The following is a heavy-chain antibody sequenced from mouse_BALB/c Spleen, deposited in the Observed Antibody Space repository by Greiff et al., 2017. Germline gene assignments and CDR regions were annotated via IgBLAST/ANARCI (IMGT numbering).Heavy chain of an antibody. Sequence: QVQLQQSGAELARPGASVKLSCKASGYTFTSYWMQWVKQRPGQGLEWIGAIYPGDGDTRYTQKFKGKATLTADKSSSTAYMQLSSLASEDSAVYYCARGGGDDWGQGTTLTVSS. CDR1: GYTFTSYW. V-gene: IGHV1-87*01. CDR2: IYPGDGDT. CDR3: ARGGGDD. J-gene: IGHJ2*01.